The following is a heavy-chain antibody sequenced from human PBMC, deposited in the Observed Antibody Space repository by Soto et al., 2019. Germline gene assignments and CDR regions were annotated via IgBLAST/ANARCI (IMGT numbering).Heavy chain of an antibody. CDR2: IYYSGST. Sequence: QLQLQESGPGLVKPSETLSLTCTVSGGSISSSSYYWGWIRQPPGKGLEWIGRIYYSGSTYYNPSRKSRVTASVVTSVNPSSLKRSSVSAADTSVYYCATHVGSGSWNAYYYYYGMHVCGRGTTVTVSS. CDR1: GGSISSSSYY. V-gene: IGHV4-39*01. J-gene: IGHJ6*02. D-gene: IGHD6-13*01. CDR3: ATHVGSGSWNAYYYYYGMHV.